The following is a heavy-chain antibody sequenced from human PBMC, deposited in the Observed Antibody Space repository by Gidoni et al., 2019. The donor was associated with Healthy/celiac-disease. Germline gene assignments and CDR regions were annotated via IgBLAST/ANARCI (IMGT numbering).Heavy chain of an antibody. J-gene: IGHJ5*02. CDR1: GFTFSSYG. CDR2: IWYDVSNK. CDR3: ARVAEPYNWFDP. Sequence: QVQLVESGGGVVQPGRALRLSCAASGFTFSSYGMHWVRQAPGKGLEWVAVIWYDVSNKYYADSVKGRFTISRDNSKNTLYLQMNSLRAEDTAVYYCARVAEPYNWFDPWGQGTLVTVSS. V-gene: IGHV3-33*01.